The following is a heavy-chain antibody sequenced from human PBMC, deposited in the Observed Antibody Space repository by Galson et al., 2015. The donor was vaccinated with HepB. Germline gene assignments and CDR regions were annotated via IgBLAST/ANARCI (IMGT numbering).Heavy chain of an antibody. V-gene: IGHV3-21*01. CDR3: ARGSHQWMINWFFDL. CDR2: FSGSGSYI. D-gene: IGHD3-16*01. J-gene: IGHJ2*01. Sequence: SLRLSCAASGFTFSSYTMNWVRQAPGKGLEWVSSFSGSGSYIYYADSMKGRFTISRDNAENSLSLQMNSLRAEDTAVYYCARGSHQWMINWFFDLWGRGTLVTVSS. CDR1: GFTFSSYT.